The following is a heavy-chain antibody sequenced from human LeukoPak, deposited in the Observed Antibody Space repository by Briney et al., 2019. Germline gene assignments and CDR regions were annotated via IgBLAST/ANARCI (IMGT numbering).Heavy chain of an antibody. J-gene: IGHJ3*02. CDR2: IYYSGST. Sequence: ASQTLSLTCTVSGGSISSGDYYWSWIRQPPGKGLEWIGYIYYSGSTYYNPSLKSRVTISVDTSKNQFSLKLSSVTAADTAVYYCARDYGDYEPHGAFDIWGQGTMVTVSS. CDR1: GGSISSGDYY. D-gene: IGHD4-17*01. CDR3: ARDYGDYEPHGAFDI. V-gene: IGHV4-30-4*01.